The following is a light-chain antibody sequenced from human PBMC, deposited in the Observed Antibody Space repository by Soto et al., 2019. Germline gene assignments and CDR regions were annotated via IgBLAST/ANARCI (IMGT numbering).Light chain of an antibody. J-gene: IGLJ1*01. Sequence: QSALTQPRSVSGSPGQSVTISCTGTSNDVGGYNYISWYQQLPGKAPKLMIYDVSERPSGVPDRFSGSKSGNTASLTISGLQAEDEADFYCCSYAGSYPYVFGTGTKLTVL. CDR2: DVS. CDR1: SNDVGGYNY. CDR3: CSYAGSYPYV. V-gene: IGLV2-11*01.